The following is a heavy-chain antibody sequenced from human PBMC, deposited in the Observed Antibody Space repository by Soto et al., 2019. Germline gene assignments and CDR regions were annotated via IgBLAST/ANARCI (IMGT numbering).Heavy chain of an antibody. CDR3: ARVIPTTVTPDAFDI. J-gene: IGHJ3*02. Sequence: SETLSLTCTVSGGSISSGDYYWSWIRQPPGKGLEWIGYIYYSGSTYYNPSLKSRVTISVDTSKNQFSLKLSSVTAADTAVYYCARVIPTTVTPDAFDIWGQGTMVTV. D-gene: IGHD4-17*01. CDR1: GGSISSGDYY. V-gene: IGHV4-30-4*01. CDR2: IYYSGST.